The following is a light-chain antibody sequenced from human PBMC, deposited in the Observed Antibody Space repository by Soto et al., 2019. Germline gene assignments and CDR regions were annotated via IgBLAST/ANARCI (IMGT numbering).Light chain of an antibody. CDR3: QQHNSYPWT. CDR1: QYIGTY. CDR2: GAS. J-gene: IGKJ1*01. V-gene: IGKV1-33*01. Sequence: IRLTQSPTSLTASVGDRVTITCQASQYIGTYLNWYQQKPGEAPRLLISGASNLEPGVPSRFSGSGSGADFTFIISSLQPEDVATYSCQQHNSYPWTFGQGTKVEIK.